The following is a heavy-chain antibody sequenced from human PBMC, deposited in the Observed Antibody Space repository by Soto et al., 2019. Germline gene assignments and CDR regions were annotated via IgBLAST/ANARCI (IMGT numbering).Heavy chain of an antibody. D-gene: IGHD5-12*01. CDR2: IYHSGAT. CDR3: VRGGGGSGYDSVVRMDV. Sequence: PSETLSLTCTVSGVAISTYYWSLIRQPPGQGLEGIGDIYHSGATSYDPSLNSRVTISVDTSKIHGSLELSSVTAGDMAVHYSVRGGGGSGYDSVVRMDVWGQGTTVTVSS. J-gene: IGHJ6*02. V-gene: IGHV4-59*01. CDR1: GVAISTYY.